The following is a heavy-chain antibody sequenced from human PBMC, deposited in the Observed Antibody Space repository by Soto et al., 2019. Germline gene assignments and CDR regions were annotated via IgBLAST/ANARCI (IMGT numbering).Heavy chain of an antibody. CDR3: ARATVNARDYAFDI. Sequence: GASVQVSCKASGYTFTSYYMHWVRQAPGQGLVWMGIINPRGGSTNYAQKFQGRVTVTTDTSTSTLYMELSSLRSEDTAVYYCARATVNARDYAFDIWGQGTMVTVSS. CDR1: GYTFTSYY. CDR2: INPRGGST. V-gene: IGHV1-46*01. J-gene: IGHJ3*02.